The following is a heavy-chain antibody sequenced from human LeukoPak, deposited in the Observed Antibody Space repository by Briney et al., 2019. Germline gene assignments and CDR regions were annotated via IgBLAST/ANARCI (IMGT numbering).Heavy chain of an antibody. CDR3: ARVKGVTMVLAEDEYFDC. CDR1: GFTFSDYY. D-gene: IGHD4/OR15-4a*01. CDR2: ISSSGSTI. Sequence: GGSLRLSCAASGFTFSDYYMSWIRQAPGKGLEWVSYISSSGSTIYYADSVKGRFTISRDNAKNSLHLQMNSLRAEDTAVYYRARVKGVTMVLAEDEYFDCWGQGTLVTVSP. V-gene: IGHV3-11*04. J-gene: IGHJ4*02.